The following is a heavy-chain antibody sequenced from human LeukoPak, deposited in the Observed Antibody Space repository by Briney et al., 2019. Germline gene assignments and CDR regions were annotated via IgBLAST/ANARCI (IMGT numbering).Heavy chain of an antibody. Sequence: SVKVSCKASGFTFTSSAMQWVRQARGQRLEWIGWIVVGSGNTNYAQKFQGRVTMTRDTSTSTVYMELSSLRSEDTAVYYCARQAPPTYYYDRWGQGTLVTVSS. D-gene: IGHD3-22*01. CDR3: ARQAPPTYYYDR. CDR2: IVVGSGNT. V-gene: IGHV1-58*02. J-gene: IGHJ4*02. CDR1: GFTFTSSA.